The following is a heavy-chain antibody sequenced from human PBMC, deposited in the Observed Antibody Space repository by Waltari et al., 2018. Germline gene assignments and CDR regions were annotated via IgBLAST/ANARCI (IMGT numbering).Heavy chain of an antibody. J-gene: IGHJ4*02. CDR1: GFNFGDYA. CDR3: TRADGMTDLDY. Sequence: EVQLAESGGGLVQQGRSLSLSCTASGFNFGDYAMTWVRQVPGKGLEWVGFIRSKTYGGAPEYAASVKGRFTISRDDSKSVAYLQMNSLRTEDTALYYCTRADGMTDLDYWGQGALVTVSS. V-gene: IGHV3-49*04. CDR2: IRSKTYGGAP.